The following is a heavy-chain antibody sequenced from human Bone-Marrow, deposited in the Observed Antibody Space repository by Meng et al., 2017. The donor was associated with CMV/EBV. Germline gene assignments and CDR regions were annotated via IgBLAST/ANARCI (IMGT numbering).Heavy chain of an antibody. CDR2: MNPNSGNT. V-gene: IGHV1-8*01. Sequence: ASVKVSCKASGYTFTSYDINWVRQAAGQGLEWMGWMNPNSGNTGYAQKLQGRVTMTTDTSTSTAYMELRSLRSDDTAVYYCARETICGGDCYSLDYWGHGTLVTVSS. CDR3: ARETICGGDCYSLDY. J-gene: IGHJ4*01. CDR1: GYTFTSYD. D-gene: IGHD2-21*01.